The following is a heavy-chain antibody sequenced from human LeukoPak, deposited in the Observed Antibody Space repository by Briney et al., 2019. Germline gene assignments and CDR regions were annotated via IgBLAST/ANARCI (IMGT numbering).Heavy chain of an antibody. D-gene: IGHD1-26*01. CDR1: GYTFTGYY. CDR3: ARDKEEEWELLPSTIDY. J-gene: IGHJ4*02. V-gene: IGHV1-2*02. CDR2: ITPNSGGT. Sequence: ASVKVSCKASGYTFTGYYMHWVRQAPGKGLEWMGWITPNSGGTNYAQKFQGRVTMTRDTSISKAYMELSRLRSDDTAVYYCARDKEEEWELLPSTIDYWGQGTLVTVSS.